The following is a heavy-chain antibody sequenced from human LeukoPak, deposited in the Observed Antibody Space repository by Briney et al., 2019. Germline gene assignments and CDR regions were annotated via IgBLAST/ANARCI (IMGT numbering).Heavy chain of an antibody. CDR3: AKDMGKGTMVRGVIIPNWFDP. V-gene: IGHV3-9*01. CDR1: GFTFDDYA. D-gene: IGHD3-10*01. Sequence: GGSLRLSCAASGFTFDDYAMHWVRHAPGKGLEWVSGISWNSGSIGYADSVKGRFTISRDNAKNSLYLQMNSLRAEDTALYYCAKDMGKGTMVRGVIIPNWFDPWGQGTLVTVSS. J-gene: IGHJ5*02. CDR2: ISWNSGSI.